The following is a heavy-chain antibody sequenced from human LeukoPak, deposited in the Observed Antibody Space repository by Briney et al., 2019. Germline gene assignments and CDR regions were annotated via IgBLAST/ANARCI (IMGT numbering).Heavy chain of an antibody. CDR2: INHSGNT. J-gene: IGHJ4*02. V-gene: IGHV4-34*01. D-gene: IGHD6-6*01. CDR1: GGSFSGYY. Sequence: PSETLSLTCAVYGGSFSGYYWSWIRQPPGKGLQWIGEINHSGNTDYDPSLKSRVTISVDTSKNQFSLRLSSLTAADTAVYDCAAISTRPTNYFDYWGQGTLVTVSS. CDR3: AAISTRPTNYFDY.